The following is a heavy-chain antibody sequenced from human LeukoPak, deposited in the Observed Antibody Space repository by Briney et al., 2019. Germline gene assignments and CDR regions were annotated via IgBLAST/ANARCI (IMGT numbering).Heavy chain of an antibody. J-gene: IGHJ4*02. CDR1: GYRFTSYD. D-gene: IGHD2-2*01. CDR2: INPSGGST. Sequence: ASVTVSCKASGYRFTSYDMHWVRQAPGQGLDSMGIINPSGGSTSYAQRFQGRVAMTRDTSTTTVYMEVNSLTSEDTAVYFCARDGPTAAPFDYWGQGTLVTVSP. CDR3: ARDGPTAAPFDY. V-gene: IGHV1-46*01.